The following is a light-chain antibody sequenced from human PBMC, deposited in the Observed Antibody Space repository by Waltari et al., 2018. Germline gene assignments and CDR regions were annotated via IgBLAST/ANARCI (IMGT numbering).Light chain of an antibody. V-gene: IGKV3-15*01. Sequence: EIVMTQSPATLPVSPGERATLSCRASQSVSSNLAWYQQKPGQAPRLLIYGASTRATGIPARFSGSGSGTEFTLTISSLQSEDFAVYYCQQYNNWPPGDTFGQGTKLEIK. CDR2: GAS. J-gene: IGKJ2*01. CDR1: QSVSSN. CDR3: QQYNNWPPGDT.